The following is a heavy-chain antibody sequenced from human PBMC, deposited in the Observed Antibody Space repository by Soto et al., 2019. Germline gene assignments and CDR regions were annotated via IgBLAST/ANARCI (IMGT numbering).Heavy chain of an antibody. V-gene: IGHV4-34*01. CDR2: INQSGST. CDR3: ARGLFSENYYSGGWYYFDS. Sequence: QVQLQQWGAGLLKPSETLSLTCAVYGGSFSGYSWTWIRQSPVKGLEWIGQINQSGSTNSNPSLKRRVTISLGTSKNQFSLELTSVTAADTAVYYCARGLFSENYYSGGWYYFDSWGQGTLVTVSS. CDR1: GGSFSGYS. J-gene: IGHJ4*02. D-gene: IGHD1-26*01.